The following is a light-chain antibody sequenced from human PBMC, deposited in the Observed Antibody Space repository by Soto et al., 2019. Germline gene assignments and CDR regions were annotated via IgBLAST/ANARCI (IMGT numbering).Light chain of an antibody. CDR3: AVWDDSLNGVV. Sequence: QSVLTQPPSVSGAPGQRVTISCTGSSSNIGAGYDVHWYQQLPGTAPKLLIYTENQRPSGVPDRFSGSKSGTSASLAISGLQSGDEAHYYCAVWDDSLNGVVFGGGTKVTVL. J-gene: IGLJ2*01. CDR2: TEN. V-gene: IGLV1-40*01. CDR1: SSNIGAGYD.